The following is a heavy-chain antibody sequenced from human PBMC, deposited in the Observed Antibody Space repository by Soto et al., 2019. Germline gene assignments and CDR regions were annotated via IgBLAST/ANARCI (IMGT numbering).Heavy chain of an antibody. CDR1: GFTFSSYA. D-gene: IGHD1-26*01. J-gene: IGHJ4*02. CDR2: ISGSGGST. V-gene: IGHV3-23*01. Sequence: GGSLRLSCAASGFTFSSYAMSWVRQAPWKGLEWVSAISGSGGSTYYADSVKGRFTISRDNSKNTLYLQMNSLRAEDTAVYYCAKGGTGVLLYFDYWGQGTLVTVSS. CDR3: AKGGTGVLLYFDY.